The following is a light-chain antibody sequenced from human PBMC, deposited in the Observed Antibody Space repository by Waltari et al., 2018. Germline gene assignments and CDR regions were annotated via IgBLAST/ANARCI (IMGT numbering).Light chain of an antibody. CDR1: HLDSKA. V-gene: IGLV3-21*02. CDR2: DDF. CDR3: QVWDRSSESDHPYGV. Sequence: SGVLTQPPSVSVAPGQTAKITCRGDHLDSKAVHWPQQRPGQAPVLVVYDDFDRPSGIPERFSGSNSGNTATLTISRVEAGDEADYYCQVWDRSSESDHPYGVFGGGTKLTVL. J-gene: IGLJ2*01.